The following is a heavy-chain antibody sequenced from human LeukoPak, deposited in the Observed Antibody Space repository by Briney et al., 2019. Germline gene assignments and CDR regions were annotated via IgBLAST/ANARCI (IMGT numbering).Heavy chain of an antibody. V-gene: IGHV4-61*08. Sequence: SETLSLTCTVSGGSISSGGYYWSWIRQPPGKGLEWIGYIYYSGSTNYNPSLKGRVTISVDTSKNQFSLKLSSVTAADTAVYYCARDPGYCSSTSCYDNSGYDLWGQGTLVTVSS. CDR2: IYYSGST. J-gene: IGHJ4*02. CDR3: ARDPGYCSSTSCYDNSGYDL. D-gene: IGHD2-2*01. CDR1: GGSISSGGYY.